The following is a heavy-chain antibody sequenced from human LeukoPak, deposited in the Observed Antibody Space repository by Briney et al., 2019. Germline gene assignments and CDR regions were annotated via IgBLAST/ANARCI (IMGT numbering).Heavy chain of an antibody. CDR1: GYTFTSYG. J-gene: IGHJ4*02. Sequence: ASVKVSCKASGYTFTSYGISWVRQAPGQGLEWMGWISAYNGNTNYAQKLQGRVTMTTDTSTSTAHMELRSLRSDDTAVYYCARAYPTNQRPFDYWGQGTLVTVSS. CDR3: ARAYPTNQRPFDY. CDR2: ISAYNGNT. V-gene: IGHV1-18*01. D-gene: IGHD6-25*01.